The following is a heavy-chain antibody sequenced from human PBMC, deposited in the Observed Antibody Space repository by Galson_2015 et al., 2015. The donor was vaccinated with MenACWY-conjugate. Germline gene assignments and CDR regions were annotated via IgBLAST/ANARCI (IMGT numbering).Heavy chain of an antibody. J-gene: IGHJ4*02. CDR3: ARLGRNYRPTSPSDY. Sequence: SLRLSCAASGFTFSTYWMHWVRQAPGKGLVWVSRINSDGRSTSYADSVKGRFTISRDNAKNTLYLQMNSLRAEDTAVYYCARLGRNYRPTSPSDYWGQGALVIVSS. D-gene: IGHD1-7*01. CDR1: GFTFSTYW. V-gene: IGHV3-74*01. CDR2: INSDGRST.